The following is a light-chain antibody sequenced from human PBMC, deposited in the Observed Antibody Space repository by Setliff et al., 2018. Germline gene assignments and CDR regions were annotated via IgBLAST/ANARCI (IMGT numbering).Light chain of an antibody. V-gene: IGLV2-8*01. CDR3: SSFGGNNNLL. Sequence: QSVLTQSPSASESPGQSVTISCTGTSNDVGAYNFVSWYQQYPGNPPKLIIYEVSKRPSGVPDRFFGSKSGNTASLTVSGLQAEDEADYFCSSFGGNNNLLFGGGTKVTVL. CDR1: SNDVGAYNF. CDR2: EVS. J-gene: IGLJ2*01.